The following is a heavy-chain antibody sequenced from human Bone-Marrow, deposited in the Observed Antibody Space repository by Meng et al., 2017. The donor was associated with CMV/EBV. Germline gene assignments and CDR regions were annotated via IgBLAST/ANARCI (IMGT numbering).Heavy chain of an antibody. Sequence: GGSLRLSCAASGFTFSNYWMTWVRQAPGKGLEWVANINQDGSEKYYVDSVKGRFTFSRDNAKNSLYLQMNSLRAEDAVVYYCARDVDYCGNRARGAFAIFHQGTMVTVSS. J-gene: IGHJ3*02. CDR2: INQDGSEK. V-gene: IGHV3-7*01. CDR1: GFTFSNYW. CDR3: ARDVDYCGNRARGAFAI. D-gene: IGHD4-23*01.